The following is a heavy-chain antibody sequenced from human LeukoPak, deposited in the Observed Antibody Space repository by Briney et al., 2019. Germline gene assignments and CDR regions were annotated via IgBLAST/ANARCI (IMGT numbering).Heavy chain of an antibody. CDR1: GGSFSGYY. CDR2: INHSGST. CDR3: ARSRREQLVFLGAFDI. J-gene: IGHJ3*02. D-gene: IGHD6-13*01. Sequence: PSETLSLTCAVYGGSFSGYYWSWIRQPPGKGLEWIGEINHSGSTNYNPSLKSRVTISVDTSKNQFSLKLSSVTAADTAVYYCARSRREQLVFLGAFDIWGQGTMVTVSS. V-gene: IGHV4-34*01.